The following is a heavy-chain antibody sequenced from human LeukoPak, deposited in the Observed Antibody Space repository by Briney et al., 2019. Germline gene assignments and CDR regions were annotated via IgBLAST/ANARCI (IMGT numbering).Heavy chain of an antibody. Sequence: GASVKVSRKASGYTFTSYYMHWVRQAPGQGLEWMGIINPSGGSTSYAQKFQGRVTMTRDTSTSTVYMELSSLRSEDTAVYYCAVTPRGYSGYDPFDYWGQGTLVTVSS. J-gene: IGHJ4*02. D-gene: IGHD5-12*01. CDR1: GYTFTSYY. CDR2: INPSGGST. CDR3: AVTPRGYSGYDPFDY. V-gene: IGHV1-46*01.